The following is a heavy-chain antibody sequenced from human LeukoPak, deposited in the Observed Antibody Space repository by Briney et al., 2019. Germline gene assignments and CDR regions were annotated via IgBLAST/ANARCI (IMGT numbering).Heavy chain of an antibody. CDR3: ARDPRRSSQTGYFDY. CDR1: GFTFSSYA. Sequence: QPGRSLRLSCAAAGFTFSSYAMHWVRQAPGKGLEWVAVMSFDGSNKYYADSVKGRFTISRDNSENTLYLQMNSLRAEDTALYYCARDPRRSSQTGYFDYWGQGTLVTVSS. J-gene: IGHJ4*02. CDR2: MSFDGSNK. D-gene: IGHD6-13*01. V-gene: IGHV3-30*04.